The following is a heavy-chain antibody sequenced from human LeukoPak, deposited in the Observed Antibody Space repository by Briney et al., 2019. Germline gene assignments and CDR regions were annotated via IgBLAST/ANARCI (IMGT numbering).Heavy chain of an antibody. D-gene: IGHD3-3*01. CDR2: MNPNSGNT. Sequence: RASVKVSCKASGYTFTSYDINWVRQATGQGLEWMGWMNPNSGNTGYAQKFQGRVTMTRNTSISTAYMGLSSLRSEDTAVYYCARRNFWSGYSVYYYYGMDVWGQGTTVTVSS. CDR3: ARRNFWSGYSVYYYYGMDV. V-gene: IGHV1-8*01. J-gene: IGHJ6*02. CDR1: GYTFTSYD.